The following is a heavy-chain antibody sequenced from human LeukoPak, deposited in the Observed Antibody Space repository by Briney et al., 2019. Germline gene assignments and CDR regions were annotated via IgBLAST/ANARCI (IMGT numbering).Heavy chain of an antibody. CDR1: GGSISSGGYY. Sequence: SETLSLTCTVSGGSISSGGYYWSWIRQHPGKGLEWIGYIYYSGSTYYNPSLKSRVTISVDTSKNQFSLKLSSVTAADTAVYYCARAPLSITIFEPWYFDLWGRGTLVTVSS. V-gene: IGHV4-31*03. J-gene: IGHJ2*01. CDR3: ARAPLSITIFEPWYFDL. CDR2: IYYSGST. D-gene: IGHD3-3*01.